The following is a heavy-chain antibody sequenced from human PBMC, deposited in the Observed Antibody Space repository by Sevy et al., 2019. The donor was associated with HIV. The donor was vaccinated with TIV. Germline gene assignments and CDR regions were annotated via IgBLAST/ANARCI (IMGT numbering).Heavy chain of an antibody. D-gene: IGHD3-22*01. CDR1: GFTFSSYA. CDR2: ISYDGSNK. V-gene: IGHV3-30-3*01. Sequence: GGSLRLSCAASGFTFSSYAMHWVRQAPGNGLEWVAVISYDGSNKYYADSVKGRFTISRDNSKNTLYLQMNSLRAEDTAVYYCARDYGSSGFDYLGQGTLVTVSS. J-gene: IGHJ4*02. CDR3: ARDYGSSGFDY.